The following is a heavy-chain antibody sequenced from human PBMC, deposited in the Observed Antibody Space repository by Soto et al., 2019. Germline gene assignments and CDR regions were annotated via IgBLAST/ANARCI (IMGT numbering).Heavy chain of an antibody. V-gene: IGHV1-2*02. CDR2: INPNSGGT. D-gene: IGHD3-22*01. Sequence: ASVKVSCKASGYTFTGYYMHWVRQAPGQGLEWMGWINPNSGGTNYAQKFQGRVTMTRETSISTAYMELSRLRYADTDVYYCASVDYDSSGYYWRYYGMDVWGQGTTVTVSS. J-gene: IGHJ6*02. CDR3: ASVDYDSSGYYWRYYGMDV. CDR1: GYTFTGYY.